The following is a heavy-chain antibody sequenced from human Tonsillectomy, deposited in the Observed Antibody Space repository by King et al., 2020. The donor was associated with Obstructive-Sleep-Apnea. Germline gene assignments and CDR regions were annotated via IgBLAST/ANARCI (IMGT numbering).Heavy chain of an antibody. CDR1: GFTVSNAW. CDR2: IKKKSDGGTT. D-gene: IGHD3-9*01. J-gene: IGHJ3*02. V-gene: IGHV3-15*01. Sequence: VQLVESGGGLVKPRGSLRLSCAASGFTVSNAWMSWVRQAPGKGLEWVGRIKKKSDGGTTDYAAPVKGRFTISRDDSKNTLYLQMNSLKTEDTAVYYCTRDYDILTGYYYGAFDIWGQGTMVTVSS. CDR3: TRDYDILTGYYYGAFDI.